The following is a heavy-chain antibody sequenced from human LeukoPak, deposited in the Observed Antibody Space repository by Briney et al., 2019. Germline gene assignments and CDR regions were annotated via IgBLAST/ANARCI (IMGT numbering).Heavy chain of an antibody. V-gene: IGHV1-46*01. J-gene: IGHJ6*02. CDR3: AREADDIVVVPAAANYYYYGMDV. Sequence: ASVKVSCKASGYSYTTYYMHKVRQAAGQGLEWMGIMNPSGGSTSYGQKFQGRVTMTRDTSTSTVYMELSSLRSEDTAVYYCAREADDIVVVPAAANYYYYGMDVWGQGTTVTVSS. CDR1: GYSYTTYY. D-gene: IGHD2-2*01. CDR2: MNPSGGST.